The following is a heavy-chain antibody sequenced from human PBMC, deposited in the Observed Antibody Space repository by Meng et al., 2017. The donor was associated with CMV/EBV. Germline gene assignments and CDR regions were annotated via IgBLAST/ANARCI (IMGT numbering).Heavy chain of an antibody. Sequence: ASVKVSCKASGYTFTSYGISWVRQAPGQGLEWMGWISAYNGNTSYAQKLQGRVTMTTDTSTSTAYMELRSLRSDDTAVYYCARDHTYSNYTYYYDYGMDVWGQGTTVTVSS. CDR2: ISAYNGNT. V-gene: IGHV1-18*01. CDR3: ARDHTYSNYTYYYDYGMDV. J-gene: IGHJ6*02. CDR1: GYTFTSYG. D-gene: IGHD4-11*01.